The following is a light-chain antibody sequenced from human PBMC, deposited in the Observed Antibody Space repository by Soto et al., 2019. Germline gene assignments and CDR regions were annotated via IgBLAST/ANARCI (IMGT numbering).Light chain of an antibody. CDR2: GAS. Sequence: EIVVTQSPATLSVSPGERATLSCRASQSVRINLAWYQQKPGQAPRLLIYGASTRATGFPARFSGSGSGTEFTLTISSLQSEDFAVYYCQQYNDWPWTFGQGTKVEI. J-gene: IGKJ1*01. CDR1: QSVRIN. V-gene: IGKV3-15*01. CDR3: QQYNDWPWT.